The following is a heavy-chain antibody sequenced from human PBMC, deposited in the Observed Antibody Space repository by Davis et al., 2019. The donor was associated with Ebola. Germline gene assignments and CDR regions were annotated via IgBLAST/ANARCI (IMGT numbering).Heavy chain of an antibody. Sequence: PGGSLRLSCGVSGFIFRSNGMHWVRQAPGKGLEWVADISFDDGKTKYYADSVKGRFTVSRDNSKNTLYLQMNSLRAEDTAVYYCAKFVGATPIDYWGQGTLVTVSS. CDR2: ISFDDGKTK. D-gene: IGHD1-26*01. CDR3: AKFVGATPIDY. CDR1: GFIFRSNG. V-gene: IGHV3-30*18. J-gene: IGHJ4*02.